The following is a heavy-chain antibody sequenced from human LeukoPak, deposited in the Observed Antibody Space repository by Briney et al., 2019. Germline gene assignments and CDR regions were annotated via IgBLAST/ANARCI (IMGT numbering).Heavy chain of an antibody. V-gene: IGHV1-18*01. Sequence: GASVKVSCKASGYTFTSYGISWVRQAPGQGLEWMGWISAYNGNTNYAQKLQGRVTVTTDTSTSTAYMELRSLRSDDTAVYYCARFLKYYYYYYMDVWGKGTTVTVSS. CDR2: ISAYNGNT. CDR1: GYTFTSYG. CDR3: ARFLKYYYYYYMDV. D-gene: IGHD3-3*01. J-gene: IGHJ6*03.